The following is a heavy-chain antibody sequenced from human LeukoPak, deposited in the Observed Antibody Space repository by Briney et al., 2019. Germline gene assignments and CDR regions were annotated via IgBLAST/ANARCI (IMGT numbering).Heavy chain of an antibody. J-gene: IGHJ4*02. D-gene: IGHD2-2*01. CDR2: ISHSGST. Sequence: SETLSLTCAVYGGPFSGHYWSWIRQPPGKGLEWIGEISHSGSTNYSPSLKSRVTISVDTSKNQISLKLTSVTAADTAVYYCARMSTQTADDYWGQGTLVTVSS. CDR3: ARMSTQTADDY. V-gene: IGHV4-34*01. CDR1: GGPFSGHY.